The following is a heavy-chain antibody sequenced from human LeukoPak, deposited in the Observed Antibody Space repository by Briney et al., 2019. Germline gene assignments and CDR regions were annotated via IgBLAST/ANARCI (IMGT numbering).Heavy chain of an antibody. J-gene: IGHJ6*02. Sequence: PSETLSLTCTVSGGSISTSSYYWGWIRQPPGKGLEWIGSIYYSGTTHYNPSLKSRVTMCVDTSKNQFSLKLSSVTTADTAVYYCGRLLITALWGPNRMDVWGQGTTVTVSS. V-gene: IGHV4-39*01. CDR2: IYYSGTT. D-gene: IGHD3-16*01. CDR1: GGSISTSSYY. CDR3: GRLLITALWGPNRMDV.